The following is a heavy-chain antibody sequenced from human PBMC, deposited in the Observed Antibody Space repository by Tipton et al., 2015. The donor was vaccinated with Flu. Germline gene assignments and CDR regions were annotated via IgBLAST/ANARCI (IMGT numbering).Heavy chain of an antibody. V-gene: IGHV1-2*02. CDR3: ARELGEFDY. Sequence: QLVQSGAEVKKPGASVKVSCKASGYTFTDNYIHWVRQAPGQGLEWIGWINPNSGVTVYAQSFQGRVTMTRDMSISTAYMELNRLTSDDTAVYYCARELGEFDYWGQGALVPVSS. D-gene: IGHD7-27*01. CDR1: GYTFTDNY. CDR2: INPNSGVT. J-gene: IGHJ4*02.